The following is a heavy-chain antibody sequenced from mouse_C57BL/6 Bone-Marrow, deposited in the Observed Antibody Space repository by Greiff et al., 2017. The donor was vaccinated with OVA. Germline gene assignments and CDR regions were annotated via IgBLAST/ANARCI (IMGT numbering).Heavy chain of an antibody. V-gene: IGHV5-4*01. CDR2: ISDGGSYT. D-gene: IGHD3-1*01. CDR1: GFTFSSYA. CDR3: ARERGGYREYYFDY. Sequence: DVMLVESGGGLVKPGGSLKLSCAASGFTFSSYAMSWVRQTPEKRLEWVATISDGGSYTYYTDNVKGRFTISRDNAKNNLYLQMSHLKSEDTAMYYCARERGGYREYYFDYGGQGTTLTVSS. J-gene: IGHJ2*01.